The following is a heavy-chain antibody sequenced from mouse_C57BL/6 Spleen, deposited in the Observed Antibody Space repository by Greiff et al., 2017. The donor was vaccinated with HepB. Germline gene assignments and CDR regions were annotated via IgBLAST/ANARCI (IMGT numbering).Heavy chain of an antibody. CDR1: GFTFSSYG. Sequence: EVKLMESGGDLVKPGGSLKLSCAASGFTFSSYGMSWVRQTPDKRLEWVATISSGGSYTYYPDSVKGRFTISRDNAKNTLYLQMSSLKSEDTAMYYCARHEDYSNPYYFDYWGQGTTLTVSS. CDR3: ARHEDYSNPYYFDY. CDR2: ISSGGSYT. D-gene: IGHD2-5*01. J-gene: IGHJ2*01. V-gene: IGHV5-6*01.